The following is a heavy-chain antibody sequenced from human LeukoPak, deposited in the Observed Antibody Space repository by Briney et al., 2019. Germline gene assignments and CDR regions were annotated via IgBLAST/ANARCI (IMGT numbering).Heavy chain of an antibody. J-gene: IGHJ3*02. CDR2: INPRGDST. CDR1: GGTFSSYA. CDR3: AREGERAFDI. Sequence: ASVKVSCKASGGTFSSYAISWVRQAPGQGLEWVGIINPRGDSTTYAQKFQGRVTMTRDMSTSTVYMELSNLRSKDTAVYYCAREGERAFDIWGQGTMVTVSS. V-gene: IGHV1-46*01.